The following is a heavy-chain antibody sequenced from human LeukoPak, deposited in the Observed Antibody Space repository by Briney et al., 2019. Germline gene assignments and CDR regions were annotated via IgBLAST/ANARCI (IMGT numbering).Heavy chain of an antibody. V-gene: IGHV3-23*01. J-gene: IGHJ3*02. D-gene: IGHD6-13*01. Sequence: GGSLRLSCAASGFTFSSYAMSWVRQAPGKGLGWVSAISGSGGSTYYADSVKGRFTISRDNSKNTLYLQMSSLRAEDTAVYYCAKELKIAAAGTFGFDIWGQGTMVTVSS. CDR2: ISGSGGST. CDR1: GFTFSSYA. CDR3: AKELKIAAAGTFGFDI.